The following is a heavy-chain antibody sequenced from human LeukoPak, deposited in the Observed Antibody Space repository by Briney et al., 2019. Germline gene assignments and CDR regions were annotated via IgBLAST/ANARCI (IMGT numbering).Heavy chain of an antibody. V-gene: IGHV4-4*07. J-gene: IGHJ4*02. D-gene: IGHD1-26*01. Sequence: SSEPLSLTCTVSGGFIRRYYWIWLRQPAGKGLEGLGRIYTSGSTNYNPPLKSRITMSVDTSKNQFSLKLSSVTAADTAVYYCARDGRSGSEDLGVDYWGQGTLVTVSS. CDR1: GGFIRRYY. CDR3: ARDGRSGSEDLGVDY. CDR2: IYTSGST.